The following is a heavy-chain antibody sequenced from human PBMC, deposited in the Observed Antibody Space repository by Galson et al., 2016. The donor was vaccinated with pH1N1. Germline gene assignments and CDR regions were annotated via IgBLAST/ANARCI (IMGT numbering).Heavy chain of an antibody. CDR1: GFDFSSLG. D-gene: IGHD6-19*01. Sequence: SLRLSCAASGFDFSSLGMHWVRQSPGRGLEWVAVIWFDGTDEDYADAVKGRFTISRDNANNTLFLQMKKLRGEDTTVYYWVRRYSTGWYSGLGYWGQGTLVSVSS. CDR2: IWFDGTDE. CDR3: VRRYSTGWYSGLGY. J-gene: IGHJ4*02. V-gene: IGHV3-33*01.